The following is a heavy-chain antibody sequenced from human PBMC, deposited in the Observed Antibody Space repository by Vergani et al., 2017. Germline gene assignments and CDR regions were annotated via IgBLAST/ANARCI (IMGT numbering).Heavy chain of an antibody. V-gene: IGHV1-18*01. D-gene: IGHD3-3*01. J-gene: IGHJ4*02. CDR1: GYTFTSYG. CDR2: ISAYNGDT. CDR3: ARELRPYYDFWGGHSCYFDY. Sequence: QVQLVQSGAEVKKPGASVKVSCKASGYTFTSYGISWVRQAPGQGLVWMGWISAYNGDTNYAQKLQGRVPMTTDTSTSTAYMELRSLRSDDTAVYYGARELRPYYDFWGGHSCYFDYWGQGTLVTVSS.